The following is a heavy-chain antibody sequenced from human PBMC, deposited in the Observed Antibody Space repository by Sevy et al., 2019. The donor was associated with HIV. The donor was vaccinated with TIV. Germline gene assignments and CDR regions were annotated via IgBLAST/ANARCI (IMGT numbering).Heavy chain of an antibody. V-gene: IGHV1-2*02. J-gene: IGHJ4*02. CDR3: ARASHVSGSYTNDY. CDR2: INPNNGGT. D-gene: IGHD3-10*01. CDR1: GYTFTDYY. Sequence: ASVKVSCKASGYTFTDYYLHWVRQAPGQGLEWMGWINPNNGGTEYAQRLQGRVAMTRDTSISTVYMELSRLRSDDTAVYYCARASHVSGSYTNDYWGKGTLVTVSS.